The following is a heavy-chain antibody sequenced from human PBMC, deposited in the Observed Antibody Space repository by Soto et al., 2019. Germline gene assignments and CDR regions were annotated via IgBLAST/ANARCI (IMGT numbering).Heavy chain of an antibody. V-gene: IGHV1-18*01. CDR1: GYTFNTYA. CDR2: ISGYNGNT. J-gene: IGHJ4*01. D-gene: IGHD2-21*01. Sequence: QVQLVQSGAEVKKPGASVKVSCKASGYTFNTYAITWVRQAPGQGLEWMGWISGYNGNTNYAQTLQGRGTMTTDTSTSTAYLELRCLRSDDTAVYYCARTVEYDSIPYYYADFWGQGTLVTVSS. CDR3: ARTVEYDSIPYYYADF.